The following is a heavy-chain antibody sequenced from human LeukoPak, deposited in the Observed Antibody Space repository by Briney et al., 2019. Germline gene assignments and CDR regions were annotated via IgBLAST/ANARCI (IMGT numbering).Heavy chain of an antibody. D-gene: IGHD3-22*01. V-gene: IGHV4-30-4*08. CDR1: GGSISSGDYY. J-gene: IGHJ4*02. Sequence: SQTLSLTCTVSGGSISSGDYYWSWIRQPPGKGLEWIGYIYYSGSTYYNPSLKSRVTISVDTSKNQFSLKLGSVTAADTAVYYCAMDPYYYDSSGYYVDYWGQGTLVTVSS. CDR2: IYYSGST. CDR3: AMDPYYYDSSGYYVDY.